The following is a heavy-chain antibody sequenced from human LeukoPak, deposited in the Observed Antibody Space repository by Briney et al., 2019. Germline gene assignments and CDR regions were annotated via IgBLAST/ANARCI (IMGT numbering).Heavy chain of an antibody. J-gene: IGHJ4*02. D-gene: IGHD6-19*01. CDR1: GFTFSDYW. CDR2: INTDGSIT. V-gene: IGHV3-74*01. Sequence: GGSLRLSCAASGFTFSDYWIHWVRQAPGKGLVWVSRINTDGSITNYADSVKGRFSISRDNAKNTLYLQMSSLRAEDTAVYYCARERSSGGYFDYWGQGTLVTVSS. CDR3: ARERSSGGYFDY.